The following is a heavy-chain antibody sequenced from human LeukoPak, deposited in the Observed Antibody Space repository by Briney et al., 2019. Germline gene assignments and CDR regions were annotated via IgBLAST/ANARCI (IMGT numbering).Heavy chain of an antibody. CDR3: ARYCSSTSCRWFDP. D-gene: IGHD2-2*01. J-gene: IGHJ5*02. V-gene: IGHV4-31*03. CDR1: GGSISSGGYY. CDR2: IYYTGST. Sequence: SETLSLTCTVSGGSISSGGYYWSWIRQHPGKGLEWIGYIYYTGSTYYNPSLKSRVIISEDTSKNQFSLKLNSVTAADTAVYYCARYCSSTSCRWFDPWGQGTLVTVSS.